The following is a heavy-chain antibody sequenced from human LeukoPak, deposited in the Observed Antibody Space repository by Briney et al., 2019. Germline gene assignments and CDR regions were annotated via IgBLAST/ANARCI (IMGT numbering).Heavy chain of an antibody. Sequence: PGRSLRLSCAASGFSFSSYLMSWVRQAPGKGLEWVSTISGNGGGTYYADSVKGRFTISRDNSKNTLYLQMNSLRAEDRALYYCARRLCSGGSCSSFDYWGQGTLVTVSS. V-gene: IGHV3-23*01. CDR3: ARRLCSGGSCSSFDY. D-gene: IGHD2-15*01. J-gene: IGHJ4*02. CDR2: ISGNGGGT. CDR1: GFSFSSYL.